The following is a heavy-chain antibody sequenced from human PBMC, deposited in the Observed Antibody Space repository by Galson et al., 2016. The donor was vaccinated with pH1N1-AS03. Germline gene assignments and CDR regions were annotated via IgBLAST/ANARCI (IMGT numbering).Heavy chain of an antibody. CDR2: INTNTGDT. CDR1: GYRFKDYA. CDR3: AREGIVAQFMEWYQFY. J-gene: IGHJ4*02. Sequence: SVKVSCKASGYRFKDYAINWVRQAPGQGPEWMGWINTNTGDTKLAQGFAGRFVFSLDAAVSTASLQITSLKAEDTAIYYCAREGIVAQFMEWYQFYWGQGTQLTVSS. D-gene: IGHD3-3*01. V-gene: IGHV7-4-1*02.